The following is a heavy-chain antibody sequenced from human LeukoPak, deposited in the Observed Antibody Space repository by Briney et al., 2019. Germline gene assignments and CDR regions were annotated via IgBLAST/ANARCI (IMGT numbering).Heavy chain of an antibody. CDR2: IRFDGSNK. CDR3: AKGNVLRFLEWFI. D-gene: IGHD3-3*01. CDR1: GFTFSSYG. J-gene: IGHJ4*02. Sequence: PGGSLRLSCAASGFTFSSYGMHWVRQAPGKGLEGVAFIRFDGSNKYYADSVKGRFTISRDNSKNTLYLQMNSLRAEDTAVYYCAKGNVLRFLEWFIWGQGTLVTVSS. V-gene: IGHV3-30*02.